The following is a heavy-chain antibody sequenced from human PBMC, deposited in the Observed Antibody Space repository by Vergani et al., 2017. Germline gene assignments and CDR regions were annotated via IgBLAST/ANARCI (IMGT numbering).Heavy chain of an antibody. V-gene: IGHV5-10-1*01. D-gene: IGHD6-19*01. CDR1: GYSFTSYW. CDR2: IDPSDSYT. Sequence: EVQLVQSGAEVKKPGESLRISCKGSGYSFTSYWISWVRQMPGKGLEWMGRIDPSDSYTNYSPSFQGHVTISADKSISTAYLQWSSLKASDTAMYYCALTIPGAVARRFELDYWGQGTLVTVSS. J-gene: IGHJ4*02. CDR3: ALTIPGAVARRFELDY.